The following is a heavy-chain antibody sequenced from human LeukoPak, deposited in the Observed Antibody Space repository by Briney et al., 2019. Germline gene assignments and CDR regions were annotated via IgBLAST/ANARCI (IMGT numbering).Heavy chain of an antibody. J-gene: IGHJ4*02. CDR2: IIPMFATV. V-gene: IGHV1-69*05. Sequence: SVKVSCKASGGTFSNYAINWVRQAPGQGLDWMGGIIPMFATVNYAQKCQGRVTITTDESTNTAYMELSGLRSEDTAVYYCARNHDNTGYYDAYFDYWGQGTLVTVSS. CDR1: GGTFSNYA. CDR3: ARNHDNTGYYDAYFDY. D-gene: IGHD3-22*01.